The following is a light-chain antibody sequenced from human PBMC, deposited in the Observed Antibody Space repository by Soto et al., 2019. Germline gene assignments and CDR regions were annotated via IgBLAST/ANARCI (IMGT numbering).Light chain of an antibody. V-gene: IGKV1-39*01. CDR1: QSIGRF. J-gene: IGKJ4*01. Sequence: DIQMTQSPSSLSASVGDRVTITCRASQSIGRFLNWHQQKPGKPPNVLINVASTLRSGVPSRFSGSGSGTDFNLTINNLQPEGFATYFCQQSFTTPLTVGGGTKVDIK. CDR3: QQSFTTPLT. CDR2: VAS.